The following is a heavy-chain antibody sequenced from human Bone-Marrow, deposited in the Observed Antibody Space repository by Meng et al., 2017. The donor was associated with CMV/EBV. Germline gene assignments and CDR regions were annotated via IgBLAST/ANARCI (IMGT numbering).Heavy chain of an antibody. V-gene: IGHV1-46*01. CDR1: GYTFTSYY. CDR2: INPSGGST. D-gene: IGHD2-15*01. CDR3: AARIHILRVNTQDLSSGEAFDI. J-gene: IGHJ3*02. Sequence: ASVKVSCKASGYTFTSYYMHWVRQAPGQGLEWMGIINPSGGSTSYAQKFQGRVTMTRDTSTSTVYMELSSLRSEDTAVYYCAARIHILRVNTQDLSSGEAFDIWGQGTMVTVSS.